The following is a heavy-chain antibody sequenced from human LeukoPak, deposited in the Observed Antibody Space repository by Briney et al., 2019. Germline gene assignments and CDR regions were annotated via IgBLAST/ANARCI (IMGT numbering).Heavy chain of an antibody. J-gene: IGHJ4*02. CDR1: GFAFSSYA. Sequence: PGGSLRLSCAASGFAFSSYAMHWVRQAPGKGLEWVAVISYDGSNKYYADSVKGRFTISRDNSKNTVSLQMNNLTAEDTAVYYCAKVVIGFHRGFDYWGQGTLVTVSS. V-gene: IGHV3-30*04. CDR2: ISYDGSNK. D-gene: IGHD2-21*01. CDR3: AKVVIGFHRGFDY.